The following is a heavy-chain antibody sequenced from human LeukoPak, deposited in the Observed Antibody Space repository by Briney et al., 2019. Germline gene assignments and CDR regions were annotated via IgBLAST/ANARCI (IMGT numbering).Heavy chain of an antibody. CDR1: GNSISGYY. V-gene: IGHV4-59*01. CDR3: ARGVWSLHSGVSIDS. Sequence: SETLSLTCSVSGNSISGYYWSWIRHPPGKGLEWVGHIYYTGATNYSPSLKSRVTISVDTSKSQFSLRLSSVTAGDTAVYYCARGVWSLHSGVSIDSWGQGTLVTVSS. CDR2: IYYTGAT. D-gene: IGHD3-10*01. J-gene: IGHJ4*02.